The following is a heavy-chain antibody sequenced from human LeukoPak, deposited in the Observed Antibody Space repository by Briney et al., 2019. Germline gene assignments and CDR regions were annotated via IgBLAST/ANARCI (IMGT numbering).Heavy chain of an antibody. J-gene: IGHJ6*02. CDR1: GYTFTSYG. CDR3: ASGQTYSSSWQGDYYYGMDV. D-gene: IGHD6-13*01. Sequence: ASVKVSCKASGYTFTSYGISWVRQAPGQGLEWMGWISAYNGNTNYAQKLQGRVTMTTDTSTSTAYMELRSLRSDDTAVYYCASGQTYSSSWQGDYYYGMDVWGQGTTVTVSS. CDR2: ISAYNGNT. V-gene: IGHV1-18*01.